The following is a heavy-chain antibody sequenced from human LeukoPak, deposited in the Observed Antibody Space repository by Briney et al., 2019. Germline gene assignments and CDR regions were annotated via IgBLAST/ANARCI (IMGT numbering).Heavy chain of an antibody. V-gene: IGHV3-7*01. J-gene: IGHJ4*02. D-gene: IGHD3-22*01. CDR3: ASSHDSSGND. CDR2: IKYDGSHK. CDR1: GFSFSSYW. Sequence: PGGSLRLSCVASGFSFSSYWMAWVRQAPGKGLEWVANIKYDGSHKYYVDSVKGRSTISRDNAKNSVYLQMNSLRVDDTAVYFCASSHDSSGNDWGQGTMVTVSS.